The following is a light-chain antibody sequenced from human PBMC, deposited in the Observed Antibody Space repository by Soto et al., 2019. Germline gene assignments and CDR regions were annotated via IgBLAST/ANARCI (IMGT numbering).Light chain of an antibody. CDR1: QGISTY. CDR3: RQSYSTTWT. CDR2: AAS. J-gene: IGKJ1*01. Sequence: DIQMTQSPSSLSASVGDRVTITCRASQGISTYLNWYQQKPGKAPKLLIYAASSLQSGVPSRFSGSGSETDFTLTISSLQPEDFATYSCRQSYSTTWTFGQGTQ. V-gene: IGKV1-39*01.